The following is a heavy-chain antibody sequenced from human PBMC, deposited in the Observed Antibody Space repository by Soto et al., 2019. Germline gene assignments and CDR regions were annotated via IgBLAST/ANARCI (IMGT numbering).Heavy chain of an antibody. V-gene: IGHV3-23*01. J-gene: IGHJ4*02. Sequence: PGGSLRLSCEVSGLTFSNFAMSWVRQAPGEGLEWAAAIGGSSGTTFYADSVKGRFSISKDFAKNMLYLQMNSVRVEDTAVYYCAKFKRFNWNHVFDYWGQGVPVTVSS. CDR2: IGGSSGTT. D-gene: IGHD1-20*01. CDR3: AKFKRFNWNHVFDY. CDR1: GLTFSNFA.